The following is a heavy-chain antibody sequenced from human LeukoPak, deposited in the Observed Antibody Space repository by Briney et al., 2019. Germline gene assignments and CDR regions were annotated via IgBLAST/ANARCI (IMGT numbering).Heavy chain of an antibody. J-gene: IGHJ4*02. CDR1: GFTFSSYG. V-gene: IGHV3-33*01. Sequence: PGRSLRLSCAASGFTFSSYGMHWVRQAPGKGLEWVAVIWYDGSNKYYADSVKGRFTISRDNSKNTLYLQMNSLRAEDTAVYYCARGRTREGYCGGDCYPYYFDYWGQGTLVTVSS. D-gene: IGHD2-21*02. CDR3: ARGRTREGYCGGDCYPYYFDY. CDR2: IWYDGSNK.